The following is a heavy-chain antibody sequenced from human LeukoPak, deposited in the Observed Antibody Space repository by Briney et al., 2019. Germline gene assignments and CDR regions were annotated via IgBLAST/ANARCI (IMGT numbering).Heavy chain of an antibody. V-gene: IGHV1-2*06. J-gene: IGHJ4*02. Sequence: ASVKVSCKASGYTFTGYYMHWVRQAPGQGLERMGRINPNSGGTNYAQKFQGRVTMTRDTSISTAHMELSRLRSDDTAVYYCARDIGYCSSTSCYVVGDYWGQGTLVTVSS. CDR2: INPNSGGT. CDR1: GYTFTGYY. D-gene: IGHD2-2*01. CDR3: ARDIGYCSSTSCYVVGDY.